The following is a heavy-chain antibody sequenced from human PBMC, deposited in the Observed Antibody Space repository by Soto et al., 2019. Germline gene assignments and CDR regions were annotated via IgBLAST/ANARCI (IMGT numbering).Heavy chain of an antibody. V-gene: IGHV1-18*01. CDR1: GYTFTSYG. D-gene: IGHD2-2*01. Sequence: ASVKVSCKASGYTFTSYGISWVRQAPGQGLEWMGWISAYNGNTNYAQKLQGRVTMTTDTSTSTAYMELRSLRSDDTAVYYCAMGDESGTSCCTRDDWGQGTLVTVSS. CDR2: ISAYNGNT. CDR3: AMGDESGTSCCTRDD. J-gene: IGHJ4*02.